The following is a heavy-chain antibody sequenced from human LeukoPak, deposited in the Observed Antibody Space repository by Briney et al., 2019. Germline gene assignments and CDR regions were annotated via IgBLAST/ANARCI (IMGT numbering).Heavy chain of an antibody. J-gene: IGHJ5*02. CDR2: ISAYNGNT. CDR1: GYTFTSYG. V-gene: IGHV1-18*01. Sequence: ASVKVSCKASGYTFTSYGISWVRQAPGQGLEWMGWISAYNGNTNYAQKLQGRVTMTTDTSTSTAYMELRSLRSDDTAVYYCARPKPKGITMVRGGNWSDPWGQGTLVTVSS. D-gene: IGHD3-10*01. CDR3: ARPKPKGITMVRGGNWSDP.